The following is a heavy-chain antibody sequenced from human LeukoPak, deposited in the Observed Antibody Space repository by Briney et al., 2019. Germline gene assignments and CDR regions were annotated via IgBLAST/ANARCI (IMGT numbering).Heavy chain of an antibody. CDR1: GGSISSSSYY. J-gene: IGHJ4*02. V-gene: IGHV4-39*01. CDR3: ARQPTDSGWAAFIDY. Sequence: SETLSLTCTVSGGSISSSSYYWGWIRQPPGKGLEWIGSIYYSGSTYYNPSLKSRVTISVDTSKNQFSLKLSSVTAADTAVYDCARQPTDSGWAAFIDYWGQGTLVTVSS. D-gene: IGHD5-12*01. CDR2: IYYSGST.